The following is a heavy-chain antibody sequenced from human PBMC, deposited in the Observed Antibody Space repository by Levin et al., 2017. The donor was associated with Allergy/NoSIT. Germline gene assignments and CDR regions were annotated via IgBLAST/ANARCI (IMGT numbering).Heavy chain of an antibody. D-gene: IGHD5-12*01. CDR2: ISGSGSNI. J-gene: IGHJ5*02. V-gene: IGHV3-21*01. Sequence: PGESLKISCAASGFTFSSYSMNWVRQAPGKGLEWVSCISGSGSNIYYGDSVKGRFTISRDNAKNSLYLQMNSLRAEDTAVYYCARTRLRPYNWFDPWGQGTLVTVSS. CDR3: ARTRLRPYNWFDP. CDR1: GFTFSSYS.